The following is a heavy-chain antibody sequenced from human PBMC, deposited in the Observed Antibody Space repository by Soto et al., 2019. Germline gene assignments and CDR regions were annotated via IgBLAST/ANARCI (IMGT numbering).Heavy chain of an antibody. J-gene: IGHJ5*02. D-gene: IGHD3-3*01. CDR2: IIPIFDTS. CDR3: ARGVLSNDYGYWSGYRFDP. Sequence: QVQLVQSGAEVKKPGSSVKVSCKASGGTFNSYSVSWVRQAPGQGLEWMGGIIPIFDTSNHAQKFRDRLTIAADASTSTVFMELTSLRSEDTAIYYCARGVLSNDYGYWSGYRFDPWGQGTLVTVSS. CDR1: GGTFNSYS. V-gene: IGHV1-69*01.